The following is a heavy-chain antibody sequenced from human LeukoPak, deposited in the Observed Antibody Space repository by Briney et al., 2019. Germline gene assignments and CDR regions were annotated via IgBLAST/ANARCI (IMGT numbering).Heavy chain of an antibody. V-gene: IGHV3-11*01. CDR1: GFTFSDYY. Sequence: PGGSLRLSCAASGFTFSDYYMSWIRQAPGKGLEWVSYISSSGSTIYYADSVKGRFTISRDNSKNTLYLQMNSLRAEDTAVYYCAKEFPTYYDILTGYYKGDLFDYWGQGTLVTVSS. CDR3: AKEFPTYYDILTGYYKGDLFDY. D-gene: IGHD3-9*01. J-gene: IGHJ4*02. CDR2: ISSSGSTI.